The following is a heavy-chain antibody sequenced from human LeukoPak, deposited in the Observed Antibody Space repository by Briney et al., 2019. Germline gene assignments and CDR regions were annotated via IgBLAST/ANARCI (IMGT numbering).Heavy chain of an antibody. V-gene: IGHV3-30*04. D-gene: IGHD5-18*01. CDR2: ISHDGGNK. CDR1: GFTFSRSA. J-gene: IGHJ4*01. Sequence: GGSLRLSCAGSGFTFSRSAMHWVRQAPGKGLEWVAIISHDGGNKYYADSVKGRFTISRDNSRNTLYLQMNSLRAEDTGVYYCARRATTERGHSYGLDYWGQGTLVTVSS. CDR3: ARRATTERGHSYGLDY.